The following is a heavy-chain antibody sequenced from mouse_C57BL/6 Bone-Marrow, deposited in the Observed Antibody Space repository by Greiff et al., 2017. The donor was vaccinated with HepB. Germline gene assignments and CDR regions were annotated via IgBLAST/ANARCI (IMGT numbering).Heavy chain of an antibody. J-gene: IGHJ4*01. D-gene: IGHD1-1*01. CDR3: ARDKYYGSSYYYAMDY. Sequence: VKLQESGAELARPGASVKLSCKASGYTFTSYGISWVKQRTGQGLEWIGEIYPRSGNTYYNEKFKGKATLTADKSSSTAYMELRSLTSEDSAVYFCARDKYYGSSYYYAMDYWGQGTSVTVSS. CDR1: GYTFTSYG. CDR2: IYPRSGNT. V-gene: IGHV1-81*01.